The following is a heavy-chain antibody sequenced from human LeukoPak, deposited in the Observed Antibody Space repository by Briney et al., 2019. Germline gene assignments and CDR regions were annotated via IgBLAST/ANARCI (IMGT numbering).Heavy chain of an antibody. CDR3: ARVGPLNYYGSGSSDG. V-gene: IGHV3-21*01. J-gene: IGHJ4*02. D-gene: IGHD3-10*01. CDR2: ISSSSSYI. CDR1: GFTFSSYS. Sequence: GGSLRLSCAASGFTFSSYSMNWVRQAPGKGLEWVSSISSSSSYIYYADSVKGRFTISRDNAKNSRYLQMNSLRAEDTAVYYCARVGPLNYYGSGSSDGGGQGTLVTVSS.